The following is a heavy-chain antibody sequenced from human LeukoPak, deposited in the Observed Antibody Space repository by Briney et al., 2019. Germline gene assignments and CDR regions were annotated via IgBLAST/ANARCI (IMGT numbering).Heavy chain of an antibody. CDR3: AREAVESRFLEWLVKRDAFDI. D-gene: IGHD3-3*01. V-gene: IGHV4-39*07. J-gene: IGHJ3*02. CDR1: GGSISGSTYY. CDR2: IFYSGST. Sequence: PSETLSLTCTVSGGSISGSTYYWGWIRQPPGKGLEWTGSIFYSGSTNHNPSLKSRVTISVDTSKNQFSLKLSSVTAADTAVYYCAREAVESRFLEWLVKRDAFDIWGQGTMVTVSS.